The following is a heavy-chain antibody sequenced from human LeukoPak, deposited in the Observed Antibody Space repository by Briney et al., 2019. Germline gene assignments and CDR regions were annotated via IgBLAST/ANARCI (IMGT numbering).Heavy chain of an antibody. D-gene: IGHD4-17*01. Sequence: GPVKVSCKASGYTFTGYYMHWVRRAPGQGLEWMGWINPNSGGTNYAQKFQGRVTMTRDTSISTAYMELSRLRSDDTAVYYCARGDYGDYEDYWGQGTLVTVSS. J-gene: IGHJ4*02. CDR3: ARGDYGDYEDY. CDR1: GYTFTGYY. V-gene: IGHV1-2*02. CDR2: INPNSGGT.